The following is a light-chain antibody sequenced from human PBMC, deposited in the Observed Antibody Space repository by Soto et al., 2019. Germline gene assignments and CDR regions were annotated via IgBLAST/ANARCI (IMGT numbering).Light chain of an antibody. CDR2: DAS. V-gene: IGKV3-11*01. Sequence: EIVLTQSPGTLSLSPGERATLSCRASQSVSNNYLAWYQQKPGQAPRLLIYDASNRATGIPVRFSGSGSGTDFTLTISSLEPEDFALYYCQQRSNWPPWITFGQGTRLEIK. CDR3: QQRSNWPPWIT. CDR1: QSVSNNY. J-gene: IGKJ5*01.